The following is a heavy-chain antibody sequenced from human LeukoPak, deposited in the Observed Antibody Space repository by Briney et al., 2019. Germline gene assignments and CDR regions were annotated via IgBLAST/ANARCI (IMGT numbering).Heavy chain of an antibody. CDR2: IIPILGIA. CDR3: ATRYSSGWYYFDY. J-gene: IGHJ4*02. D-gene: IGHD6-19*01. V-gene: IGHV1-69*02. CDR1: GGTFSSYT. Sequence: SVKVSCKASGGTFSSYTISWVRQAPEQGLEWMGRIIPILGIANYAQKFQGRVTITADKSTSTAYMELSSLRSEDTAVYYCATRYSSGWYYFDYWGQGTLVTVSS.